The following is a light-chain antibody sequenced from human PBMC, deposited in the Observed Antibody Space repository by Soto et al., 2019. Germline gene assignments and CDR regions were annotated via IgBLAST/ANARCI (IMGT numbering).Light chain of an antibody. V-gene: IGKV4-1*01. CDR3: QQYFSTPLS. CDR1: QSVLSSSNNKNY. Sequence: DIVMTQSPDSLAVSLGERATINCKSSQSVLSSSNNKNYLAWYQQKPGQPPKLLIYWASTRESGVPDRFSGSGSGTDFTITISSLQAEDVAVYYCQQYFSTPLSFGGGTKVEIK. J-gene: IGKJ4*01. CDR2: WAS.